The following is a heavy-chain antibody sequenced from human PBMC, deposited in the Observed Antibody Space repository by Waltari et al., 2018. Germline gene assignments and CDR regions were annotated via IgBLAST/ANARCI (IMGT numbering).Heavy chain of an antibody. J-gene: IGHJ4*02. CDR2: FDPEDGET. CDR3: ATYTPFSNIFDY. CDR1: GYPLTELS. D-gene: IGHD2-8*01. V-gene: IGHV1-24*01. Sequence: QVQLVQSGAEVTKPGASVKVSCKVSGYPLTELSMHWVRQAPGKGLEWMGGFDPEDGETIYAQKFQGRVTMTEDTSTDTAYMELSSLRSEDTAVYYCATYTPFSNIFDYWGQGTLVTVSS.